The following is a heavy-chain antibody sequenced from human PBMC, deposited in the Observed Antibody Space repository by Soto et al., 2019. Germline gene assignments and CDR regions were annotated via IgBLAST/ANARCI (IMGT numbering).Heavy chain of an antibody. CDR3: ARGLYCGDTSCPLYYYYMDV. V-gene: IGHV4-34*01. CDR1: GGSFSTYY. CDR2: INHSGNT. Sequence: QVQLQQWGAGLLQPSETLSLTCAVYGGSFSTYYWSWIRQPPGKGLEWIGEINHSGNTNYNPSLKSRVTISVDTSKNQFSLKLSSVTAADTAMYYCARGLYCGDTSCPLYYYYMDVWDEGITVTVSS. D-gene: IGHD2-2*01. J-gene: IGHJ6*03.